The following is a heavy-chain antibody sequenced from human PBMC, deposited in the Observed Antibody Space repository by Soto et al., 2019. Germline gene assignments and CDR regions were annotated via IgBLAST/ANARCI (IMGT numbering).Heavy chain of an antibody. Sequence: QVQLVESGGGVVQPGRSLRLSCAASGFTFSSYGMHWVRQAPGKGLEWVAVIWYDGSNKYYADSVKGRFTISRDNYKNTLYLQMNSLRAEDTAVYYCARRTGTNYYGMDVWGQGTTVTVSS. CDR1: GFTFSSYG. J-gene: IGHJ6*02. CDR2: IWYDGSNK. D-gene: IGHD1-7*01. CDR3: ARRTGTNYYGMDV. V-gene: IGHV3-33*01.